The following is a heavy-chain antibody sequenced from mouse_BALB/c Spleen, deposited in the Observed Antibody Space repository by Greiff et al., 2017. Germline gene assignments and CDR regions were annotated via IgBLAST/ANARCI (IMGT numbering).Heavy chain of an antibody. CDR1: GFSLTSYG. D-gene: IGHD2-4*01. V-gene: IGHV2-9*02. CDR2: IWAGGST. J-gene: IGHJ4*01. Sequence: VQRVESGPGLVAPSQSLSITCTVSGFSLTSYGVHWVRQPPGKGLEWLGVIWAGGSTNYNSALMSRLSISKDNSKSQVFLKMNSLQTDDTAMYYCAREFMITTMDYWGQGTSVTVSS. CDR3: AREFMITTMDY.